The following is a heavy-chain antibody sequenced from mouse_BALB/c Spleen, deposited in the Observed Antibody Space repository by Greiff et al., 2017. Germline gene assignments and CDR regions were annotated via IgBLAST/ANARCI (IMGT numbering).Heavy chain of an antibody. D-gene: IGHD1-2*01. CDR1: GFTFSSFG. CDR2: ISSGSSTI. Sequence: EVHLVESGGGLVQPGGSRKLSCAASGFTFSSFGMHWVRQAPEKGLEWVAYISSGSSTIYYADTVKGRFTISRDNPKNTLFLQMTSLRSEDTAMYYCARHYYGSYWYFDVWGAGTTVTVSS. CDR3: ARHYYGSYWYFDV. V-gene: IGHV5-17*02. J-gene: IGHJ1*01.